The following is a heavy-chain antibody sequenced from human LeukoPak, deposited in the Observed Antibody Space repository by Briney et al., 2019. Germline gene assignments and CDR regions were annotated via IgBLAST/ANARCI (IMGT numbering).Heavy chain of an antibody. J-gene: IGHJ6*02. CDR2: IYTSGST. D-gene: IGHD6-19*01. CDR1: GGSISSGSYY. V-gene: IGHV4-61*02. Sequence: SETLSLTCTVSGGSISSGSYYWSWTRQPAGNGLEWIGRIYTSGSTNYNPSLKSRVTISVDTSKNQFSLKLSSVTAADTAVYYCAREGSGWPAYYYYGMDVWGQGTTVTVSS. CDR3: AREGSGWPAYYYYGMDV.